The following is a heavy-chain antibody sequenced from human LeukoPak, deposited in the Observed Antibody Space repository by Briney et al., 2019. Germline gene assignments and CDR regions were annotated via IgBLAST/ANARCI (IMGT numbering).Heavy chain of an antibody. J-gene: IGHJ4*02. V-gene: IGHV3-9*01. D-gene: IGHD3-10*01. CDR2: ISWNSGNI. CDR3: AKVAMVRGVMYYFDY. CDR1: GFTFADYA. Sequence: GGSLRLSCAASGFTFADYAMHWVRQTPGKGLEWVSGISWNSGNIDYADSVKGRFTISRDNAKNSLYLQMNSLRAEDTALYYCAKVAMVRGVMYYFDYWGQGTLVTVSS.